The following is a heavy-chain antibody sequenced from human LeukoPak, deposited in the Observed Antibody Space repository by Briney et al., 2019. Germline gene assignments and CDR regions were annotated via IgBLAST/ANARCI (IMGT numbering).Heavy chain of an antibody. V-gene: IGHV2-5*01. CDR1: GFSLHTSAVG. CDR2: IYGNDHK. Sequence: SGPTLVNPTQTLTLTCTFSGFSLHTSAVGVAWIRQPPGKALEWLALIYGNDHKRYSPSLQSRLTITKGTSKNQVVLTMTSMDHVDTAPYYCAHDSRGNYGFDYWGQGTLVTVSS. J-gene: IGHJ4*02. CDR3: AHDSRGNYGFDY. D-gene: IGHD3-10*01.